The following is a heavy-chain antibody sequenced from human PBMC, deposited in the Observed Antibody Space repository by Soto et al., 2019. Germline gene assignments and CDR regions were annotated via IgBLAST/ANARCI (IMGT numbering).Heavy chain of an antibody. CDR2: IYYSGST. Sequence: PSETLSLTCTVSSGSIISYYWSWIRQPPGKGLEWIGYIYYSGSTNYNPSLKSRVNKSVDTSKSQFSLKLSSVTDADTAVYYCAGTRGYCSGGSCPTVVDYWGQGTLVTVSS. V-gene: IGHV4-59*01. J-gene: IGHJ4*02. CDR3: AGTRGYCSGGSCPTVVDY. D-gene: IGHD2-15*01. CDR1: SGSIISYY.